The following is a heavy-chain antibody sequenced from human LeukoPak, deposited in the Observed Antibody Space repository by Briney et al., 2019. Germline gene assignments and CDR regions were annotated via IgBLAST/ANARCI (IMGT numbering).Heavy chain of an antibody. V-gene: IGHV4-39*01. J-gene: IGHJ4*02. CDR3: ARLDLGKTYYDYIWGSYAGGDFDY. Sequence: PSETLSLTCTVSGGSISSSSYYWGWIRQPPGKGLEWIGSIYYSGSTYYNPSLKSRVTISVDTSKNQFSLKLSSVTAADTAVYYCARLDLGKTYYDYIWGSYAGGDFDYWGQGTLVTVSS. D-gene: IGHD3-16*01. CDR1: GGSISSSSYY. CDR2: IYYSGST.